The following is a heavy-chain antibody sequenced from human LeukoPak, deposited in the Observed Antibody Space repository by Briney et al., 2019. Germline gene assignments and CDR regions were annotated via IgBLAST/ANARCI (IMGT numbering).Heavy chain of an antibody. CDR1: GFTFSNAW. CDR3: TTVKRGYYYYGSVSYSAFDY. Sequence: PGGSLRLSCAASGFTFSNAWMSWARHAPGKGLEWVGRIKSKTDGGTTDYAAPVKGRFTISRDDSKNTLNLQRNCLKTEDTAVYYCTTVKRGYYYYGSVSYSAFDYWGQRTLVTVSS. D-gene: IGHD3-10*01. CDR2: IKSKTDGGTT. J-gene: IGHJ4*02. V-gene: IGHV3-15*01.